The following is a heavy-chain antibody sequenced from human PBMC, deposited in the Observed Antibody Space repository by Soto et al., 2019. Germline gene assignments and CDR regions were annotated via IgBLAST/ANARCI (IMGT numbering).Heavy chain of an antibody. CDR3: ARAAHPSEQNYDFWSGYPGSGFLFGFDY. CDR2: INAGNGNT. J-gene: IGHJ4*02. CDR1: GDTFTSYA. D-gene: IGHD3-3*01. Sequence: GASVKVSCKASGDTFTSYAMHWVRQAPGQRLEWMGWINAGNGNTKYSQKFQGRVTMTRDTSTSTVYMELSSLRSEDTAVYYCARAAHPSEQNYDFWSGYPGSGFLFGFDYWGQGTLVTVSS. V-gene: IGHV1-3*01.